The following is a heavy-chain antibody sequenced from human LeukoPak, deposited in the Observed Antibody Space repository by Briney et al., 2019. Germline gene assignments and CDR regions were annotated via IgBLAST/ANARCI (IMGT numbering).Heavy chain of an antibody. V-gene: IGHV4-34*01. CDR2: INHSGST. CDR1: GGSFSGYH. J-gene: IGHJ4*02. D-gene: IGHD3-10*01. Sequence: SETLSLTCAVYGGSFSGYHWSWIRQPPGKGLEWIGEINHSGSTNYNPSLKSRVTISVDTSKNQFSLKLSSVTAADTAVYYCASPGATYYYGSGSFFYWGQGTLVTVSS. CDR3: ASPGATYYYGSGSFFY.